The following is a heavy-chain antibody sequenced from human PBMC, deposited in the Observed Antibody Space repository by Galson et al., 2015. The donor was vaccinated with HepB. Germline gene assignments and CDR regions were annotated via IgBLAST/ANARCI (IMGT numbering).Heavy chain of an antibody. J-gene: IGHJ6*02. D-gene: IGHD6-19*01. V-gene: IGHV3-23*01. CDR3: ARAIAVAGTFRAYYYYGMDV. Sequence: SLRLSCAASGFTFSSYAMSWVRQAPGKGLEWVSAISGSGGSTYYADSVKGRFTISRDNSKNTLYLQMNSLRAEDTAVYYCARAIAVAGTFRAYYYYGMDVWGQGTTVTVSS. CDR2: ISGSGGST. CDR1: GFTFSSYA.